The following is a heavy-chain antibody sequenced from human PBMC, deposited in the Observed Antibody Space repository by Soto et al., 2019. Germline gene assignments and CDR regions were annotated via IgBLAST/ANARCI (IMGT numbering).Heavy chain of an antibody. CDR2: FSTYKGNT. CDR3: ATRSPAFDY. Sequence: VASVKVSCKTSGYTFTSYGISWVRQAPGQGLEWMGWFSTYKGNTNYAQKFQGRVTMTTDTSTSTAYMELRSLGSDDTAVYYCATRSPAFDYWGQGTLVTVSS. V-gene: IGHV1-18*01. J-gene: IGHJ4*02. CDR1: GYTFTSYG.